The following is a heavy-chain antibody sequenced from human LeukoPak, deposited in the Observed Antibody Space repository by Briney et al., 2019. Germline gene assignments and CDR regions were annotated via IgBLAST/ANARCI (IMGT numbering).Heavy chain of an antibody. D-gene: IGHD2-2*01. CDR2: INPNSGGT. CDR3: ARDQGEYQLLVDY. CDR1: GYTFTGYY. Sequence: GASVKVSCKASGYTFTGYYMHWVRQAPGQGLEWMGGINPNSGGTNNAQKFQGRVTMTRDTSISTAYMELSRLRSDDTAVYYCARDQGEYQLLVDYWGQGTLVTVSS. J-gene: IGHJ4*02. V-gene: IGHV1-2*02.